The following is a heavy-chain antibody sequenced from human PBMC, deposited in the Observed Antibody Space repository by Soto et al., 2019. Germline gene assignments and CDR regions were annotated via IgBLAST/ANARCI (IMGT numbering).Heavy chain of an antibody. J-gene: IGHJ4*02. D-gene: IGHD6-19*01. CDR3: AKDLPGSGWSYDY. V-gene: IGHV3-30*18. CDR1: GFTFSSYG. CDR2: ISYDGSKK. Sequence: GGSLRLSCAASGFTFSSYGIHWVRQAPGKGLEWVAVISYDGSKKNYLDSVKGRFTISRDNSKNTMYLEMNSLRAEDTAVYYCAKDLPGSGWSYDYWGQGTLVTVSS.